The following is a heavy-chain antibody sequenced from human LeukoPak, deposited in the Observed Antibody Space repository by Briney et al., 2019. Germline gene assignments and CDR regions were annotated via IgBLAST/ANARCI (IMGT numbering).Heavy chain of an antibody. D-gene: IGHD1-26*01. V-gene: IGHV3-64*01. CDR1: GFTFSSYA. Sequence: GGSLRLSCAASGFTFSSYAMHWVRQAPGEGLEYVSAISSNGGSTYYANSVKGRFTISRDNSKNTLYLQMGSLRAEDMAVYYCASGDVGAPFDYWGQGTLVTVSS. J-gene: IGHJ4*02. CDR2: ISSNGGST. CDR3: ASGDVGAPFDY.